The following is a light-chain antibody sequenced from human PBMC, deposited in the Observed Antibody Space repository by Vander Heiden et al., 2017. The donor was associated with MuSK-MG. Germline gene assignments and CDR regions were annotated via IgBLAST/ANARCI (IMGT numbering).Light chain of an antibody. CDR2: AAS. CDR3: QQTFSTPRT. J-gene: IGKJ1*01. CDR1: QRVSTY. Sequence: DIQMTQSPSSLSASVGDRLTITCRASQRVSTYLNWYQQKPGKAPKLLIYAASSLQSGVPSRFSGSGSGTDFTLTISGLQFEDSATYYCQQTFSTPRTFGQGTKVEIK. V-gene: IGKV1-39*01.